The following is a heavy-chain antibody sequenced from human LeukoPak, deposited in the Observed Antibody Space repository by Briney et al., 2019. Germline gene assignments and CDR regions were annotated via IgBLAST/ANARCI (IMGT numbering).Heavy chain of an antibody. CDR2: IYYNGNT. Sequence: PSETLSLTCTVSGGSMSSSSYYWGWIRQPPGEGLEYIGSIYYNGNTYYNPSLKSRVTISADTSKKQFSLDLSSVTAADTAVYYCARLGGSGWYPEYFQHWGQGTLVTVSS. CDR1: GGSMSSSSYY. CDR3: ARLGGSGWYPEYFQH. J-gene: IGHJ1*01. D-gene: IGHD6-19*01. V-gene: IGHV4-39*01.